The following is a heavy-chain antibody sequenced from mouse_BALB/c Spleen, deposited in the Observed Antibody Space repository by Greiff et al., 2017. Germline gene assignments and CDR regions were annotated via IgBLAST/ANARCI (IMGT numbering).Heavy chain of an antibody. CDR2: IRCYNGAT. D-gene: IGHD2-4*01. Sequence: LVKPGASVKISCKASGYSFTGYYMHWVKQSHGKSLEWIGYIRCYNGATSYNQKFKGKATFTVDTSSSTAYMQFNSLTSEDAAVYYCARGSMITTRGLFAYWGQGTLVTVSA. J-gene: IGHJ3*01. CDR1: GYSFTGYY. V-gene: IGHV1S34*01. CDR3: ARGSMITTRGLFAY.